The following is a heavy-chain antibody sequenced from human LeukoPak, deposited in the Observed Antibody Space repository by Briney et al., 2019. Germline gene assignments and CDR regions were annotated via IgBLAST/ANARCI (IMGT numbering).Heavy chain of an antibody. D-gene: IGHD6-13*01. Sequence: SETLSLTCAVYGGSFSGYYWSWIRQPPGKGLEWIGEITHSGSTNYNPSLKSRVTISVDTSKNQFSLKLSSVTAADTAVYYCARGGLIAAAGPHYYYYMDVWGKGTTVTVSS. CDR1: GGSFSGYY. CDR2: ITHSGST. CDR3: ARGGLIAAAGPHYYYYMDV. J-gene: IGHJ6*03. V-gene: IGHV4-34*01.